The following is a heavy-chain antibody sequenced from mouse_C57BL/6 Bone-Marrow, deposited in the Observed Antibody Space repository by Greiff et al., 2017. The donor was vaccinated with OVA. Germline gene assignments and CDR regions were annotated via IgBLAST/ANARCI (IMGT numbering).Heavy chain of an antibody. CDR3: ARRYPYYYAMDY. J-gene: IGHJ4*01. Sequence: VQRVESGAELAKPGASVKLSCKASGYTFTSYWMHWVKQRPGQGLEWIGYINPSSGYTKYNQKFKYKATLTADKSSSTAYMQLSSLTYEDSAVYYCARRYPYYYAMDYWGQGTSVTVSS. CDR1: GYTFTSYW. V-gene: IGHV1-7*01. CDR2: INPSSGYT. D-gene: IGHD5-1-1*01.